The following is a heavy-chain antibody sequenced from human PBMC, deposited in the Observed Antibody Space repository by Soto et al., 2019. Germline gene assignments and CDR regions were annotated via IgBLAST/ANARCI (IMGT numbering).Heavy chain of an antibody. V-gene: IGHV4-39*01. CDR2: IYYSGST. D-gene: IGHD4-17*01. CDR1: GGSISSSSYY. J-gene: IGHJ5*02. CDR3: ARPGYGDYGGWFDP. Sequence: QLQLQESGPGLVKPSETLSLTCTVSGGSISSSSYYWGWIRQPPGKGLEWIGSIYYSGSTYYNPSIKSRVTISVDTSKNQFSLKLSSVTAADTAVYYCARPGYGDYGGWFDPWGQGTLVTVSS.